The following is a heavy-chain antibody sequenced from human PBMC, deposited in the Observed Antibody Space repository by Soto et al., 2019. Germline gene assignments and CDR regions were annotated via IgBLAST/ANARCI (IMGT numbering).Heavy chain of an antibody. J-gene: IGHJ6*02. Sequence: GESLTLSCTASGFTFSSYGMSWGCQAQAKGLEWVSAISGSGGSTYYADSVKGRFTISRDSSKTTLYLQMNSLRAEDTAVYYCAKDRAGQQLVLYYYYGMDVWGQGTTVTVSS. CDR1: GFTFSSYG. D-gene: IGHD6-13*01. CDR3: AKDRAGQQLVLYYYYGMDV. V-gene: IGHV3-23*01. CDR2: ISGSGGST.